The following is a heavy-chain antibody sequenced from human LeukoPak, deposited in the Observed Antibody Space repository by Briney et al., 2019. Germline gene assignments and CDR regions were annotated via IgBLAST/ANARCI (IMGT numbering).Heavy chain of an antibody. J-gene: IGHJ4*02. CDR1: GFTFSSYS. D-gene: IGHD3-22*01. CDR3: ARAMYDSSGYYFWYFDY. CDR2: LSSSSSYI. Sequence: GGSLRLSCAASGFTFSSYSMNWVRQAPGKGLEWVSSLSSSSSYIYYADSVKGRFTISRDNAKNSLYLQMNSLRAEDTAVYYCARAMYDSSGYYFWYFDYWGQGTLVTVSS. V-gene: IGHV3-21*01.